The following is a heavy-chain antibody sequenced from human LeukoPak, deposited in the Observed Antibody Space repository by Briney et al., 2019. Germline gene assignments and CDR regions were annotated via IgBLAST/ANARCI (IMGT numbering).Heavy chain of an antibody. CDR1: GFTFSNAW. V-gene: IGHV3-15*01. CDR2: IKSKTDDGTT. Sequence: GGSLRLSCAASGFTFSNAWMSWVRQAPGKGLEWVGRIKSKTDDGTTDYAAPVKGRFTISRDDSKNTLYLQMNSLKTEDTAVYYCTTDRGDYGSGSYETYYYYMDVWGKGTTATVSS. J-gene: IGHJ6*03. CDR3: TTDRGDYGSGSYETYYYYMDV. D-gene: IGHD3-10*01.